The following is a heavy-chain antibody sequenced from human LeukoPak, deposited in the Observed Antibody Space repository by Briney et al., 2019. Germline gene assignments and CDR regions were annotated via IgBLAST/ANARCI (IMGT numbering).Heavy chain of an antibody. V-gene: IGHV4-39*07. CDR1: GGSISSSSYY. D-gene: IGHD3-22*01. Sequence: SSETLSLTCTVSGGSISSSSYYWGWIRQPPGKGLERIGSIYYSGSTYYNPSLKSRVTISVDTSKNQFSLKLSSVTAADTAVYYCARAFYDSSADYYYYMDVWGKGTTVTVSS. J-gene: IGHJ6*03. CDR3: ARAFYDSSADYYYYMDV. CDR2: IYYSGST.